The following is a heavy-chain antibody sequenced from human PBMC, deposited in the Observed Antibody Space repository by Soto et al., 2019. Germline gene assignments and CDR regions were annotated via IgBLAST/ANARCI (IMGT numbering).Heavy chain of an antibody. Sequence: QVQLQESGPGLVKPSQTLSLTCTVSGGSISSGGYYWSWIRQHPGKGLEWIGYIYYSGSTYYNPSLKSRVTISVDTSKNQFSLKLSSVTAADTAVYYCARADSGYSYGYYFDYWGQGTLVTVSS. CDR3: ARADSGYSYGYYFDY. D-gene: IGHD5-18*01. J-gene: IGHJ4*02. CDR2: IYYSGST. CDR1: GGSISSGGYY. V-gene: IGHV4-31*03.